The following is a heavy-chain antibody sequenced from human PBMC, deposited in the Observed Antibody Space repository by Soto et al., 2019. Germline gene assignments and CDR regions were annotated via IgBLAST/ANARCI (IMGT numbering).Heavy chain of an antibody. CDR1: GGSISSGGYY. V-gene: IGHV4-30-4*01. CDR2: IFYSGDA. D-gene: IGHD4-4*01. Sequence: QVQLQESGPGLVKPSQTLSLTCAVSGGSISSGGYYWSWIRQPPGKGLEWIGYIFYSGDAYYSPSLQSRVSILVDTSKNQFSLKLTSVTGADSAVYYCATVTCNAFAIWGQGTMVTVSS. CDR3: ATVTCNAFAI. J-gene: IGHJ3*02.